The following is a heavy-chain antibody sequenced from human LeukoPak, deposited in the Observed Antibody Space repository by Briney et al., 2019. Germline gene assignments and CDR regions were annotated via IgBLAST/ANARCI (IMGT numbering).Heavy chain of an antibody. CDR3: AKVRGLVVLDY. J-gene: IGHJ4*02. D-gene: IGHD2-2*01. Sequence: GGSLRLSCAASGFTFSSYGMHWVRQAPGKGLEWVAVISYDGSNKYYADSVKGRFTISRDNSKNTLYLQMNSLRAEDTAVYYCAKVRGLVVLDYWGQGTLVTVPS. CDR1: GFTFSSYG. CDR2: ISYDGSNK. V-gene: IGHV3-30*18.